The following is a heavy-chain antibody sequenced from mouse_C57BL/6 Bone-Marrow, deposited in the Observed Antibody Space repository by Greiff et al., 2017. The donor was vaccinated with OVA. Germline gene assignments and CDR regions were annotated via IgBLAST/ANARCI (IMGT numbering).Heavy chain of an antibody. CDR1: GSSLTSCG. CDR3: ARYRSYGAWFAY. J-gene: IGHJ3*01. V-gene: IGHV2-2*01. Sequence: VQVVESGPGLVQPSQSLYITCTVSGSSLTSCGVLRVRQSPGKGLEWLGLIWSGGCTDDTAALTSRLSISKDNAKSQVFFKMNSLQADDTAIYYCARYRSYGAWFAYWGQGTLVTVSA. CDR2: IWSGGCT. D-gene: IGHD1-1*01.